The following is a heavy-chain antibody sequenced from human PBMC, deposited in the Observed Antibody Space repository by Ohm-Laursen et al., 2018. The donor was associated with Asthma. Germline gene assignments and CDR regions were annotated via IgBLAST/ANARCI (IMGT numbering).Heavy chain of an antibody. CDR3: ARAVFVAGKQNHNTRVAFDI. J-gene: IGHJ3*02. V-gene: IGHV1-69*13. D-gene: IGHD1-14*01. CDR1: GGTFSNSG. Sequence: SVKVSCKASGGTFSNSGISWVRQAPGQGLEWMGAIIPRSRTSTYAQRFQDRVTITADESTSTAYMELSSLRSEDTAVYYCARAVFVAGKQNHNTRVAFDIWGQGTMVTVSS. CDR2: IIPRSRTS.